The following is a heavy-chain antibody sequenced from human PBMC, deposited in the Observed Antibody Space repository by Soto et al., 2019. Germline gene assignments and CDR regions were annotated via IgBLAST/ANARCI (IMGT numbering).Heavy chain of an antibody. V-gene: IGHV4-34*01. D-gene: IGHD6-13*01. Sequence: PSETLSLTCAVYGGSFSGYYWSWIRQPPGKGLEWIGEINHSGGTNHNPSLKSRVTISVDTSKNQFSLKLSSVTAADTAVYYCARRYGSSFDYWGQGTLVTVSS. CDR2: INHSGGT. CDR1: GGSFSGYY. J-gene: IGHJ4*02. CDR3: ARRYGSSFDY.